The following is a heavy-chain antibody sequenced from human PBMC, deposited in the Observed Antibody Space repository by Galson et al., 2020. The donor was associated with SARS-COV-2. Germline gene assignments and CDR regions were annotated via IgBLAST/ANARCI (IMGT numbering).Heavy chain of an antibody. CDR3: ARNGWVVGGVVYGGKDVWFDP. D-gene: IGHD3-3*01. CDR2: IIPIFGTA. CDR1: GGTFSSYA. V-gene: IGHV1-69*13. Sequence: SVKVSCKASGGTFSSYAISWVRQAPGQGLEWMGGIIPIFGTANYAQKFQGRVTITADESTSTAYMELSSLRSEDTAVYYCARNGWVVGGVVYGGKDVWFDPWGQGTLVTVSS. J-gene: IGHJ5*02.